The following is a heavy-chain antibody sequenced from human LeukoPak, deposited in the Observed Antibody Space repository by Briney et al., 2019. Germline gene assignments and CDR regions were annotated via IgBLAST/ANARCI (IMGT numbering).Heavy chain of an antibody. D-gene: IGHD3-22*01. J-gene: IGHJ4*02. V-gene: IGHV1-18*01. CDR1: GYTFTSYG. CDR2: ISAYNGNT. Sequence: ASVKVSCKASGYTFTSYGISWVRQAPGQGLEWMGWISAYNGNTNYAQKLQGRVTMTTDTSTSTAYMELRSLRSDDTAVYYCARDYYYDSSGYSPFDFWGQGTRVTVSS. CDR3: ARDYYYDSSGYSPFDF.